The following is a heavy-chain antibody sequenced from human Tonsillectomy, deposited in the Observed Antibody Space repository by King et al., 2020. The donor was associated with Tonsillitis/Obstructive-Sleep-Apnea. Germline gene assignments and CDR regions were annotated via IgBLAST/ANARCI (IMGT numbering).Heavy chain of an antibody. J-gene: IGHJ3*02. CDR1: GGSISSYY. Sequence: QLQESGPGLVKPSKTLSLTCTVSGGSISSYYWSWIRQPPGKGLEWIGYIDYSGSTNYNPSLKSRVTISVDTSKNQFSLKLNSVTAADTAVYYCAREALDAFDIWGQGTMVTVSS. V-gene: IGHV4-59*01. CDR2: IDYSGST. CDR3: AREALDAFDI.